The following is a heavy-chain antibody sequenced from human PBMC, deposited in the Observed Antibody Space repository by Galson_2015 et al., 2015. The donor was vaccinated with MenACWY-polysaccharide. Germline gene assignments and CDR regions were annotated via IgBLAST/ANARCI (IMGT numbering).Heavy chain of an antibody. CDR1: RFTFSNLW. CDR3: SKDPNLETPVRP. D-gene: IGHD1-1*01. J-gene: IGHJ5*02. CDR2: INTDGSQK. Sequence: SLRLSCAASRFTFSNLWMSWVRQAPGKGLEWVALINTDGSQKRYMDSVKGRFAISRDNAKNSLYLQMDSLRVEDTAVYYCSKDPNLETPVRPWGQGTLV. V-gene: IGHV3-7*01.